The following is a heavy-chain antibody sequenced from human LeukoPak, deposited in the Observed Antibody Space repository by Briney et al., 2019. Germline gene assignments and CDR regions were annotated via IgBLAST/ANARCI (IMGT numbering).Heavy chain of an antibody. D-gene: IGHD6-13*01. V-gene: IGHV3-53*01. CDR3: AREIAAAGTAFDY. J-gene: IGHJ4*02. CDR2: IYSGGST. Sequence: PGGSLRLSCEGSGFTVSSSYMNWVRQAPEKGLEWVSIIYSGGSTYYAESVKGRFTISRDNSKNTLYLQMDNLRAEDTAVYYCAREIAAAGTAFDYWGQGTLVTVSS. CDR1: GFTVSSSY.